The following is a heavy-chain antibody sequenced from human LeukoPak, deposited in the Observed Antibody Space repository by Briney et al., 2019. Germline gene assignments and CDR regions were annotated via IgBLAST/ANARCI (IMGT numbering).Heavy chain of an antibody. CDR1: GGSISSYY. V-gene: IGHV4-59*01. J-gene: IGHJ3*02. Sequence: PSETLSLTCTVSGGSISSYYWSWIRQPPGKGLEWIGYIYYSGSTNYNPSLKSRVTISVDTSKNQFSLKLSSVTAADTAVYYCARDRSYYDSSGYYIAGAFDIWGQGTMVTVSS. CDR3: ARDRSYYDSSGYYIAGAFDI. D-gene: IGHD3-22*01. CDR2: IYYSGST.